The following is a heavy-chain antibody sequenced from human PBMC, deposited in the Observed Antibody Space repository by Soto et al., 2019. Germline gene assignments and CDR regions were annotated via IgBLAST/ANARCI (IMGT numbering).Heavy chain of an antibody. CDR1: GSTFSSYA. D-gene: IGHD3-22*01. CDR3: AKDPHIVVVTNYFDY. Sequence: PGGSLRLSCAASGSTFSSYAMSWVRQAPGKGLEWVSAISGSGGSTYYADSVKGRFTISRDNSKNTLYLQMNSLRAEDTAVYYCAKDPHIVVVTNYFDYWGQGTLVTVSS. V-gene: IGHV3-23*01. J-gene: IGHJ4*02. CDR2: ISGSGGST.